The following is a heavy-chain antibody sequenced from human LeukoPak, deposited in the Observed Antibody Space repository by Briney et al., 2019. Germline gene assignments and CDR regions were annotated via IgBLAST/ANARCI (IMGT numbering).Heavy chain of an antibody. J-gene: IGHJ4*02. CDR2: VNHSGST. D-gene: IGHD2-15*01. V-gene: IGHV4-34*01. CDR1: NGSFNAYY. Sequence: PSETLPLTCAVSNGSFNAYYWSWIRQSPGKGLEWIGEVNHSGSTNYNPSLKGRITISADTSKSHFSLELTSVTAADTSVYYCAISGWSYQKRTDSWGQGTLVTVSS. CDR3: AISGWSYQKRTDS.